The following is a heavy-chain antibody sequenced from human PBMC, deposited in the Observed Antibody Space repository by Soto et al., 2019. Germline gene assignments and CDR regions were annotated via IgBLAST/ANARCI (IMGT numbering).Heavy chain of an antibody. Sequence: QVQLQQWGAGLLKPSETLSLTCGVFGGSFSGFYWSWIRQPPEKGLEWIGEINHSGSTNFNPSLKSRVTILVDTYKDQCSLKLSSGTAADTAVYYCARGRYNYYGSGSYQKLNWFDPRGQGTLVTVSS. CDR2: INHSGST. V-gene: IGHV4-34*01. CDR1: GGSFSGFY. D-gene: IGHD3-10*01. CDR3: ARGRYNYYGSGSYQKLNWFDP. J-gene: IGHJ5*02.